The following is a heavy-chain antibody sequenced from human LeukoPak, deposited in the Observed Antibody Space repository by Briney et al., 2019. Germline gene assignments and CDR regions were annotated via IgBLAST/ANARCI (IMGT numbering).Heavy chain of an antibody. V-gene: IGHV3-30*18. CDR1: GFTFSSYG. CDR2: ISYDGSNK. CDR3: AKGGRSSWYGISDYYYYYYMDV. Sequence: GGSLRLSCAASGFTFSSYGMHWVRQAPGKGLEWVAVISYDGSNKYYADSVKGRFTISRDNSKNTLYLQMNSLRAEDTAVYYCAKGGRSSWYGISDYYYYYYMDVWGKGTTVTVSS. D-gene: IGHD6-13*01. J-gene: IGHJ6*03.